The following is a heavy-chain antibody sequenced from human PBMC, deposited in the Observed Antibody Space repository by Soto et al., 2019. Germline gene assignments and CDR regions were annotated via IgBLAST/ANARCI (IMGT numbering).Heavy chain of an antibody. CDR2: IYQSGTT. CDR1: GDSISSGGYS. Sequence: ASETLSLTCDVSGDSISSGGYSWNWIRQPPGKGLEWIGEIYQSGTTNYNPSLKSRVTISVDTSKKQFSLKLSSVTAADTAVYYCARGMGSLPETHWGQGTLVTVSS. D-gene: IGHD3-16*01. V-gene: IGHV4-30-2*01. CDR3: ARGMGSLPETH. J-gene: IGHJ4*02.